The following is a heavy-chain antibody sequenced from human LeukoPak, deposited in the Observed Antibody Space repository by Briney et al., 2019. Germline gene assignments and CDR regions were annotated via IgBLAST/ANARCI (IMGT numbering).Heavy chain of an antibody. Sequence: GRSLRLSCAASGFTYTKHAMHWVRQAPGKGLEWVAVISYDGSNKKYADSVKGRFTISRDNSKNTLYLQMNSLRAEDTAVYYCARTLIEYSVSSCYFDYWGQGTLVTVSS. CDR1: GFTYTKHA. CDR3: ARTLIEYSVSSCYFDY. D-gene: IGHD6-6*01. J-gene: IGHJ4*02. V-gene: IGHV3-30*04. CDR2: ISYDGSNK.